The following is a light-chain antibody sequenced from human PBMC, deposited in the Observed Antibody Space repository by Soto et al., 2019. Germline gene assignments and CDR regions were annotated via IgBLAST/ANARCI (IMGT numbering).Light chain of an antibody. CDR2: DVS. CDR1: SSDVGGYNY. Sequence: QSVLTRPASVSGSPGQSITISCTGTSSDVGGYNYVSWYQQHPGKAPKLMIYDVSNRPSGISNRSSGSKSGNTASLTIFGLQAEDEADYYCASYTSSSTVLFGGGTQLTVL. J-gene: IGLJ3*02. CDR3: ASYTSSSTVL. V-gene: IGLV2-14*03.